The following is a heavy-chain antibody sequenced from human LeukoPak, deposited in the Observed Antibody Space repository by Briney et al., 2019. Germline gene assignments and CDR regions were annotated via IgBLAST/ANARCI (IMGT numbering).Heavy chain of an antibody. CDR1: GFTFSSYW. CDR2: IKQDGSEK. Sequence: GGSLRRSCAASGFTFSSYWMSWVRQAPGKGLEWVANIKQDGSEKYYVDSVKGRFTISRDNAKNSLYLQMNSLRAEDTAVYYCARDQYSSSWYYYYYYMDVWGKGTTVTVSS. J-gene: IGHJ6*03. V-gene: IGHV3-7*01. CDR3: ARDQYSSSWYYYYYYMDV. D-gene: IGHD6-13*01.